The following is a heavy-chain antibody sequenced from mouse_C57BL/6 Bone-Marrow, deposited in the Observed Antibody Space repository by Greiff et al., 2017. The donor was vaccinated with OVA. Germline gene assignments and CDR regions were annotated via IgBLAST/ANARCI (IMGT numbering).Heavy chain of an antibody. D-gene: IGHD2-2*01. CDR2: ISNLAYSI. CDR3: ARQGGYPYAMDY. CDR1: GFTFSDYG. J-gene: IGHJ4*01. Sequence: EVMLVESGGGLVQPGGSLKLSCAASGFTFSDYGMAWVRQAPRKGPEWVAFISNLAYSIYYADTVTGRFTISRENAKNTLYLEMSSLRSEDTAMYYCARQGGYPYAMDYWGQGTSVTVSS. V-gene: IGHV5-15*04.